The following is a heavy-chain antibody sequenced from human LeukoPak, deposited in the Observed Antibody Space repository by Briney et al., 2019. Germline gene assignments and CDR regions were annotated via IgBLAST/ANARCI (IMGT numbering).Heavy chain of an antibody. J-gene: IGHJ4*02. D-gene: IGHD3-22*01. CDR3: ARVYYYDSSGSDY. Sequence: GGSPRLSCAASGFTFSSYEMNWVRQAPGKGLEWVSYISSSGSTIYYADSVKGRFTISRDNAKNSLYLQMNSLRAEDTAVYYCARVYYYDSSGSDYWGQGTLVTVSS. V-gene: IGHV3-48*03. CDR2: ISSSGSTI. CDR1: GFTFSSYE.